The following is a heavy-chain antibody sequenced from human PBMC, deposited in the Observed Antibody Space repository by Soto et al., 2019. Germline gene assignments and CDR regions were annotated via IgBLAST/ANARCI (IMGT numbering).Heavy chain of an antibody. D-gene: IGHD3-10*01. CDR3: TRAPGSYYYYYYGMDV. J-gene: IGHJ6*02. Sequence: GSLRLSCTASGFTFGDYAMSWVRQAPGKGLEWVGFIRSKAYGGTTEYAASVKGRFTISRDDSKSIAYLQMNSLKTEDTAVYYCTRAPGSYYYYYYGMDVWGQGTTVTVSS. CDR2: IRSKAYGGTT. V-gene: IGHV3-49*04. CDR1: GFTFGDYA.